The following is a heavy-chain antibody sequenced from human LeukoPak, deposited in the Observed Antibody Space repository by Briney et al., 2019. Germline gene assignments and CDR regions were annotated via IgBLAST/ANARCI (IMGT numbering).Heavy chain of an antibody. J-gene: IGHJ4*02. CDR3: TRGPPDGSGNYYPGDF. D-gene: IGHD3-10*01. CDR1: GFTFSSHW. Sequence: GGSLRLSCAASGFTFSSHWMHWVRQAPGKGLVWVSRISSDGTNTNYADSVKGRFTISRDNAKNTLYLQMNSLRVEDTAVYYCTRGPPDGSGNYYPGDFWGQGTLVTVSP. V-gene: IGHV3-74*01. CDR2: ISSDGTNT.